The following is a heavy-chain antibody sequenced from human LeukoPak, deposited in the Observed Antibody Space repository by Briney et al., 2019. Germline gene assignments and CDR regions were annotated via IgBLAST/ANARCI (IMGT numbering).Heavy chain of an antibody. J-gene: IGHJ6*03. Sequence: GGSLRLSCVASGFTFRTYGMHWVRQALGKRLEWVAFIRYDGNRNYYADSVKGRFTISRDNSKNTLFLQMNDLRAEDTAVYYCAKIGVATIGCYYYYMDVWGKGTTVSVSS. V-gene: IGHV3-30*02. CDR3: AKIGVATIGCYYYYMDV. CDR2: IRYDGNRN. D-gene: IGHD5-12*01. CDR1: GFTFRTYG.